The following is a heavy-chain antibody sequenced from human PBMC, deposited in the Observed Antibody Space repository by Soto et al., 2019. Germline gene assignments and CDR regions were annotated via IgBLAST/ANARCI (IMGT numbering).Heavy chain of an antibody. Sequence: ASVKVSCKASGYTFTSYYMHWVRQAPGQGLERMGIINPSGGSTSYAQKFQGRVTMTRDTSTSTVYMELSSLRSEDTAVYYCARIPRIAAAGYYYYGMDVWGQGTTVTVSS. CDR1: GYTFTSYY. V-gene: IGHV1-46*01. CDR3: ARIPRIAAAGYYYYGMDV. D-gene: IGHD6-13*01. J-gene: IGHJ6*02. CDR2: INPSGGST.